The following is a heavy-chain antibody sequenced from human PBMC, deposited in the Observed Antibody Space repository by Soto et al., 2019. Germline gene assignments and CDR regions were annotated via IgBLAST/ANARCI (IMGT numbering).Heavy chain of an antibody. D-gene: IGHD5-12*01. J-gene: IGHJ4*02. CDR2: ISTTGES. CDR3: ARLSREGYNSFDY. CDR1: GVTGGSDE. Sequence: GWALSVLSAASGVTGGSDERHSVRRPTGKCLECVSSISTTGESLYPGSVQGHLTTSRENPKPSLYLQMHTLRAGDTAVYYCARLSREGYNSFDYWGQGTLVTVSS. V-gene: IGHV3-13*01.